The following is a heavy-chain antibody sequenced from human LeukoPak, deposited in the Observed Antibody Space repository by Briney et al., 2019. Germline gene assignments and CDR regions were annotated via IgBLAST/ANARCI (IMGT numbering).Heavy chain of an antibody. CDR2: INPNSGGT. V-gene: IGHV1-2*02. J-gene: IGHJ4*02. D-gene: IGHD1-26*01. Sequence: ASETVSCKASGYTFTGHYMHWVRQAPRQGLGWMGWINPNSGGTDYAQQFQGSDTMTSDTTNSTAYMVLSRLRSDDTAVYYCARGRSGSLDYWGQGTLVTVSS. CDR3: ARGRSGSLDY. CDR1: GYTFTGHY.